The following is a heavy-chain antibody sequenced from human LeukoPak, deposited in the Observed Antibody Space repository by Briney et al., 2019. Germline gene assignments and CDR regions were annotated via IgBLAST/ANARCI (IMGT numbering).Heavy chain of an antibody. J-gene: IGHJ4*02. Sequence: PGGSLRLSCAASGFTFSSYAMSWVRQAPGKGLEWVSAISGSGGSTYYADSVKGRFTISRDNSKNTLYLQMDSLRAEDTAVYYCAKDRELWYYYFDYWGKGTLVTVSS. CDR2: ISGSGGST. V-gene: IGHV3-23*01. D-gene: IGHD5-18*01. CDR1: GFTFSSYA. CDR3: AKDRELWYYYFDY.